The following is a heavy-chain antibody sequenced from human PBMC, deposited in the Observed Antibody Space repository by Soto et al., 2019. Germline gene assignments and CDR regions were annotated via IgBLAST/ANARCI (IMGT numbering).Heavy chain of an antibody. CDR1: GFSLTTLW. CDR3: VGGSGWVMED. D-gene: IGHD6-19*01. J-gene: IGHJ4*02. CDR2: IKQDGTDI. Sequence: EVQLVESGGGLVQPGGSLRLSCEAPGFSLTTLWMTWVRQAPGKGLEWVANIKQDGTDIHYLDSVRGRFTISRDNARNSLWMKMNNLRVDDTDINCCVGGSGWVMEDWGKGALVTVSS. V-gene: IGHV3-7*04.